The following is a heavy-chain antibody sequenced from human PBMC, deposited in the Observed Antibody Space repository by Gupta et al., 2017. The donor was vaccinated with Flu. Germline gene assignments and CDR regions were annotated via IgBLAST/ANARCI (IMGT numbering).Heavy chain of an antibody. D-gene: IGHD3-22*01. V-gene: IGHV4-34*01. Sequence: QVQLQQWGAGLLKPSETLSLTCAVYGGSFSGYYWSWIRQPPGKGLEWIGEINHSGSTNYNPSLKSRVTISVDTSKNQFSLKLSSVTAADTAVYYCARGYYDSSGDDLLDGFDYWGQGTLVTVSS. CDR2: INHSGST. CDR1: GGSFSGYY. CDR3: ARGYYDSSGDDLLDGFDY. J-gene: IGHJ4*02.